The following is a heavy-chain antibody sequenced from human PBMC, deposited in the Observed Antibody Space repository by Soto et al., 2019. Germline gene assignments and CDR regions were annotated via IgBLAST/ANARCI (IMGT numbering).Heavy chain of an antibody. Sequence: GASVKVSCKTSGYSFTTYLMHWVRQAPGQGLEWMGILNPTAGRTSYSQKFQGRVDMTSDASTSTAYMELTGLRSDDTAVYYCARAVRGGLTVVTPGYWCQGTLVTVSS. V-gene: IGHV1-46*01. CDR3: ARAVRGGLTVVTPGY. CDR1: GYSFTTYL. J-gene: IGHJ4*02. CDR2: LNPTAGRT. D-gene: IGHD2-21*02.